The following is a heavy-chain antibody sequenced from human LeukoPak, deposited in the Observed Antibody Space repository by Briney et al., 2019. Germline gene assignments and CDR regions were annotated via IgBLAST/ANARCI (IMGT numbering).Heavy chain of an antibody. Sequence: SETLSLTCTVSGGSISSGDYYWSWIRQPPGKGLEWIGYIYYSGSTYYNPSLKSRVTISVDTSKNQFSLKLSSVTAADTAVYYCARERHLSDDFWSGYYPRRYFDLWGRGTLVTVSS. J-gene: IGHJ2*01. CDR2: IYYSGST. D-gene: IGHD3-3*01. CDR3: ARERHLSDDFWSGYYPRRYFDL. V-gene: IGHV4-30-4*01. CDR1: GGSISSGDYY.